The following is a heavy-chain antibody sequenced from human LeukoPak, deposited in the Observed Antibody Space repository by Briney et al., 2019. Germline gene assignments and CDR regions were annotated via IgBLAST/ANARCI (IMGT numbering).Heavy chain of an antibody. Sequence: SETLSLTCAVSGGSISSGGYSWSWIRQPPGKGLEWIGYIYHIGSTYYNPPLKSRVTLSVDRSKNQVSLKLSSVTAADTAVYYCARFRGYNNAFDIWGQGTMVTVSS. CDR3: ARFRGYNNAFDI. D-gene: IGHD5-18*01. V-gene: IGHV4-30-2*01. CDR1: GGSISSGGYS. J-gene: IGHJ3*02. CDR2: IYHIGST.